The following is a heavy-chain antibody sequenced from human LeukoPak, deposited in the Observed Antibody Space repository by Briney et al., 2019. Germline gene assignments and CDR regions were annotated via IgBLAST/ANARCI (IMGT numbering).Heavy chain of an antibody. Sequence: GESLKISCQGSGYSFTSYWIGWVRQMPGKGLEWMGIIYPGDSDTRYSPSFQGQVTISADKSISTAYLQWSSLKASDTAMYFCAQHREYDILTGYYTWFDYWGQGTLVTVSS. CDR3: AQHREYDILTGYYTWFDY. CDR2: IYPGDSDT. D-gene: IGHD3-9*01. V-gene: IGHV5-51*01. CDR1: GYSFTSYW. J-gene: IGHJ4*02.